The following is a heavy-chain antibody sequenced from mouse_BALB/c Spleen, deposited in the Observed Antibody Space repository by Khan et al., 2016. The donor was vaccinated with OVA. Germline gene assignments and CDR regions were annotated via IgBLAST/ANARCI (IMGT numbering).Heavy chain of an antibody. Sequence: QVQLQQPGAELVRPGASVKLSCKASGYSFTSNWMNWVKQRPGQGLEWIGIIHPSDSETRLNQKFKDKATLTVDKSSSTAYMKLSSPTSDDSVVYYCARGNTASYWYFDVWGAGTTVTVSS. CDR2: IHPSDSET. CDR1: GYSFTSNW. V-gene: IGHV1-61*01. CDR3: ARGNTASYWYFDV. J-gene: IGHJ1*01. D-gene: IGHD1-2*01.